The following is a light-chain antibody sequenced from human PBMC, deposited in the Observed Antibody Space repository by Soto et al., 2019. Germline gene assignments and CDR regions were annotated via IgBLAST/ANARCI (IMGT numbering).Light chain of an antibody. CDR1: SSDVGGYNS. J-gene: IGLJ1*01. Sequence: HSVLTQPRSVSGSPGQSVAISCTGTSSDVGGYNSVSWFQQHPGKAPNLMIYDVSKRPSGVPDRFSGSKSGNTASLTISGLQAEDEADYYCCSYAGSPYVFGPGTRSPS. CDR3: CSYAGSPYV. CDR2: DVS. V-gene: IGLV2-11*01.